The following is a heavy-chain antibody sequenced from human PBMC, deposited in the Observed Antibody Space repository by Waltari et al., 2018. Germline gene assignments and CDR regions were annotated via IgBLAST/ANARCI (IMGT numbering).Heavy chain of an antibody. CDR1: GFTSTSYG. J-gene: IGHJ4*02. Sequence: QVQLVESGGGVVKPGRSLRLSCGASGFTSTSYGMHWVRQAPGNGLEWVAFVSYDGNNKFYEDSVKGRFSISRDNSMSTLYLQMTSLRAEDTAMYYCAKEGGGWSFANWGQGSLVTVSP. D-gene: IGHD6-19*01. CDR3: AKEGGGWSFAN. CDR2: VSYDGNNK. V-gene: IGHV3-30*18.